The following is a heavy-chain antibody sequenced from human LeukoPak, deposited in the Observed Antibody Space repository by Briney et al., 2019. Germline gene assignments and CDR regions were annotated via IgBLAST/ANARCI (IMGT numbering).Heavy chain of an antibody. D-gene: IGHD4-23*01. J-gene: IGHJ4*02. CDR3: ARGAHKRDDYGGFFDY. CDR1: GFTFSSYE. CDR2: ISSSGSTI. Sequence: AGGSLRLSCAASGFTFSSYEMNWVRQAPGKGLEWVSYISSSGSTIYYADSVKGRFTISRGNSKNTLYLQMNSLRAEDTAVYYCARGAHKRDDYGGFFDYWGQKTLVTVSS. V-gene: IGHV3-48*03.